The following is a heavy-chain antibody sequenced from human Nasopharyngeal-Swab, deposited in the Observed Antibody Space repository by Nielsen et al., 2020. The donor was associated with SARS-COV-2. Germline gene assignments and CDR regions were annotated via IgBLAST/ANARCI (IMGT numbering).Heavy chain of an antibody. D-gene: IGHD3-10*01. CDR3: ARDLPLFGLGSPSHQDY. V-gene: IGHV3-33*01. CDR1: GFTFSSYG. CDR2: IWYDGSNK. Sequence: GGSLRLSCAASGFTFSSYGMHWVRQAPGKGLEWVAVIWYDGSNKYYADSVKGRFTISRDNSKNTLYLQMNSLRAEDTAVYYCARDLPLFGLGSPSHQDYWGQGTLVTVSS. J-gene: IGHJ4*02.